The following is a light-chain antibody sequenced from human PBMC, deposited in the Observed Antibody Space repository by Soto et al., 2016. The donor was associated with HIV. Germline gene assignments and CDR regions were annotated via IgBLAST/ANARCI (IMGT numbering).Light chain of an antibody. CDR1: QGISSY. CDR2: AAS. Sequence: AIRMTQSPSSFSASTGDRVTITCRASQGISSYLAWYQQKPGKAPKLLIYAASTLQSGVPSRFSGSGSGTEFTLTISSLQPEDFATYFCQQLNNYPLTFGGRDQGGDQT. J-gene: IGKJ4*01. V-gene: IGKV1-8*01. CDR3: QQLNNYPLT.